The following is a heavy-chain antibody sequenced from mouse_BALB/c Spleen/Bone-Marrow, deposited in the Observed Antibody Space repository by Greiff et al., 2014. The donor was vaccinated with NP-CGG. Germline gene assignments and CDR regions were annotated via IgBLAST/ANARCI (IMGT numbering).Heavy chain of an antibody. J-gene: IGHJ3*01. CDR1: GFNIKDTY. V-gene: IGHV14-3*02. Sequence: VQLQQSGAELVKPGASVKLSCTASGFNIKDTYMHWVKQRPEQGLEWIGRIDPANGNTKYDPKFQGKATITADTSPNTAYLQLSRLTSEDTAVYDCASYYYGSSYGSAYWGQGTLVTVFA. CDR2: IDPANGNT. D-gene: IGHD1-1*01. CDR3: ASYYYGSSYGSAY.